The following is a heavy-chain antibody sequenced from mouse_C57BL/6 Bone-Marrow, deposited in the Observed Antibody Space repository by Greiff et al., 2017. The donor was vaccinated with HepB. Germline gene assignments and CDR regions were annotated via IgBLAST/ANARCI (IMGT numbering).Heavy chain of an antibody. V-gene: IGHV7-1*01. Sequence: EVQVVESGGGLVQSGRSLRLSCATSGFTFSDFYMEWVRQAPGKGLEWIAASRNKANDYTTEYSASVKGRFIVSRDTSQSILYLQMNALRAEDTAIYYCARDAGEMDYWGQGTSVTVSS. CDR2: SRNKANDYTT. CDR3: ARDAGEMDY. CDR1: GFTFSDFY. J-gene: IGHJ4*01.